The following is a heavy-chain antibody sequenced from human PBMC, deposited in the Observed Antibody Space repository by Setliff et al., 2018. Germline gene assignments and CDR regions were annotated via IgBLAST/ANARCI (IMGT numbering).Heavy chain of an antibody. Sequence: ASVKVSCKASSYTFSSYGISWVRQAPGQGLEWMGWISAYNGDTNYAQNLQGRVTMTTDTSKSTAYMELRSLRSDDTAVYYCARDRRNIVVAVVNAAFDIWGQGTMVTVSS. CDR2: ISAYNGDT. CDR3: ARDRRNIVVAVVNAAFDI. J-gene: IGHJ3*02. D-gene: IGHD2-15*01. CDR1: SYTFSSYG. V-gene: IGHV1-18*01.